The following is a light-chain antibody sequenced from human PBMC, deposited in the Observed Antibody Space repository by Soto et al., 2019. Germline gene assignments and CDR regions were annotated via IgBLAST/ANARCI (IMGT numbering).Light chain of an antibody. CDR1: QSISSY. Sequence: DIQMTQSPSSLSASVGDRVTITCRASQSISSYLNWYQQKPGKAPKLLIYAASSLQSGVPLRFSGSGSGTDFTLTISSLQPEDFATYYCQQGGTFGGGTKVEIK. CDR2: AAS. V-gene: IGKV1-39*01. CDR3: QQGGT. J-gene: IGKJ4*01.